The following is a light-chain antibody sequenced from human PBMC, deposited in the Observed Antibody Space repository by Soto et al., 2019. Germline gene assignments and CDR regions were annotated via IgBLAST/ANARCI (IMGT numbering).Light chain of an antibody. CDR3: AAWDDGLTGWV. CDR2: SDN. J-gene: IGLJ3*02. Sequence: QSVVTQPPSASGTPGQRVTIYCSGRTSNIGSNTVNWYQQLPGTAPKLLIYSDNQRPSGVPDRFSGSRSGTSASLAISGLQSEDEADYYCAAWDDGLTGWVFGGGTQLTVL. CDR1: TSNIGSNT. V-gene: IGLV1-44*01.